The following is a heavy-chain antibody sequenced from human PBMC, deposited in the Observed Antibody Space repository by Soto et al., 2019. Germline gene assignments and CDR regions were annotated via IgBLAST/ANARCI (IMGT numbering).Heavy chain of an antibody. CDR2: TSGSGGST. CDR3: ASLYCSGGSSEADAFDV. D-gene: IGHD2-15*01. CDR1: GLTFRNFA. Sequence: EAQLSESGGGLIQPGGSLRLSCVASGLTFRNFAMNWVRQAPGKGLEWVSGTSGSGGSTSYGDSVKGRFIISRDNSKSTLYLQMNSLRVEDTAVYYCASLYCSGGSSEADAFDVWGPVTRVTVSS. J-gene: IGHJ3*01. V-gene: IGHV3-23*01.